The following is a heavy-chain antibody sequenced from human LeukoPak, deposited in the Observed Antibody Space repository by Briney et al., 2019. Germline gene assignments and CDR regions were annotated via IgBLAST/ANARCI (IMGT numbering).Heavy chain of an antibody. D-gene: IGHD6-13*01. CDR3: AREQVAAGGFDP. V-gene: IGHV4-59*01. J-gene: IGHJ5*02. Sequence: PSETLSLTCTVSGGSISSYYWSWIRQPPGKGLEWIGYIYYSGSTNYNPSLKSRVTISVDTSKNQFSLKLSSVTAADTAVYYCAREQVAAGGFDPWGQGTLVTVSS. CDR1: GGSISSYY. CDR2: IYYSGST.